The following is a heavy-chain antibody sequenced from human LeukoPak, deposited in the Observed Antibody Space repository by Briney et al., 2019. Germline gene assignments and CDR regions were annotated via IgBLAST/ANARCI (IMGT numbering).Heavy chain of an antibody. CDR2: IYYSGST. D-gene: IGHD6-6*01. J-gene: IGHJ5*02. V-gene: IGHV4-59*01. CDR1: GGSISSYY. Sequence: PSETLSLTCTVSGGSISSYYWSWIRQPPGKGLEWIVYIYYSGSTNYNPSLKSRVTISVDTSKNQFSLKLSSVTAADTAVYYCARGAYSSSSNWFDPWGQGTLVTVSS. CDR3: ARGAYSSSSNWFDP.